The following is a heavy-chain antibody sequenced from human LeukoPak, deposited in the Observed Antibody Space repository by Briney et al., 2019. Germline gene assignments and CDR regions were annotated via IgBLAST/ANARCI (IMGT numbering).Heavy chain of an antibody. V-gene: IGHV4-4*07. J-gene: IGHJ4*02. CDR2: IYTTGSA. Sequence: SETLSLTCTVSGGSIRSYYWNWIRQPAGKGLEWIGRIYTTGSAYYNPSLKSRVTMSVDTSKNQFSLKLRSLTAADTAVYYCARGRDGFMSDFDSWGQGTLVTVSS. CDR1: GGSIRSYY. CDR3: ARGRDGFMSDFDS. D-gene: IGHD3-10*02.